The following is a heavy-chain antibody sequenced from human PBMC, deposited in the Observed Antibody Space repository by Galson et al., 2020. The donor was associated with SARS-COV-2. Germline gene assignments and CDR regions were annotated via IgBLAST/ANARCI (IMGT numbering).Heavy chain of an antibody. J-gene: IGHJ2*01. D-gene: IGHD1-26*01. Sequence: QAGGSLRLSCAASGFTLTNYGMHWVRQAPGKGLEWVAVISYDGNYKYYADSVNGRFTISRDTSKITLFLQLDNLRPEDTAVYYCARAGAGSSYYYFDLWGRGTLGSVSS. CDR2: ISYDGNYK. CDR1: GFTLTNYG. CDR3: ARAGAGSSYYYFDL. V-gene: IGHV3-30*03.